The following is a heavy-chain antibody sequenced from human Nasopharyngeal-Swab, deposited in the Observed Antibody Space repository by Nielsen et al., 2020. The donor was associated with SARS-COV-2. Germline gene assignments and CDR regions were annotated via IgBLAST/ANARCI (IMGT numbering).Heavy chain of an antibody. CDR1: GFTFSSYC. Sequence: GESLKISCAASGFTFSSYCMHWVRQAPGKGLEWVAVISYDGSNKYYADSVKGRFTISRDNSKNTLYLQMNSLRAEDTAVYYCAREPTVLRSSHRDAFDIWGQGTMVTVSS. J-gene: IGHJ3*02. D-gene: IGHD2/OR15-2a*01. V-gene: IGHV3-30*03. CDR2: ISYDGSNK. CDR3: AREPTVLRSSHRDAFDI.